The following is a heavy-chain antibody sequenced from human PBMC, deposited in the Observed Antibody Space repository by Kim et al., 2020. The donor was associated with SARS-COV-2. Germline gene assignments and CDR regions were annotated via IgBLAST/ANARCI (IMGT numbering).Heavy chain of an antibody. D-gene: IGHD3-10*01. CDR1: GFTFSSYA. CDR2: ISYDGSNK. CDR3: ARENYYGSGSFYYYYYYGMDV. V-gene: IGHV3-30*04. Sequence: GGSLRLSCAASGFTFSSYAMHWVRQAPGKGLEWVAVISYDGSNKYYADSVKGRFTISRDNSKKTLYLQMNSLRAEDTAVYYCARENYYGSGSFYYYYYYGMDVWGQGPTVTVSS. J-gene: IGHJ6*02.